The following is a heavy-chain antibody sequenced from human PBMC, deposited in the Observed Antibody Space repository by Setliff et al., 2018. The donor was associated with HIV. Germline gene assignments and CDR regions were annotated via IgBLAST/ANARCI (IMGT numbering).Heavy chain of an antibody. D-gene: IGHD3-16*01. V-gene: IGHV4-61*08. J-gene: IGHJ6*03. Sequence: SETLSLTCTVSGGSIRSGDYYWSWIRQPPGKGLEWIGYVSYSGSTNYNPSLKSRVTISVDTSKNQFSLKLSSVTAADTAVYYCARVPWGGRGEYYYYYMDVWGKGTTVTVSS. CDR1: GGSIRSGDYY. CDR3: ARVPWGGRGEYYYYYMDV. CDR2: VSYSGST.